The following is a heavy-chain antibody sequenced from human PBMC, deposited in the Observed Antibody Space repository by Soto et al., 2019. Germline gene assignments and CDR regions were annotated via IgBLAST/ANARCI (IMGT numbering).Heavy chain of an antibody. CDR2: VSYDGSNK. Sequence: QVQLVESGGGVVQPGRSLRLSCAASGFTFSSYGMHWVRQAPGKGLEWVAIVSYDGSNKYYTDSVKGRFTISRDNSRNTLYLQMNSQRADDTAVYYCAKALGELSPESYDYWGQGTLVTVSS. V-gene: IGHV3-30*18. D-gene: IGHD3-16*02. J-gene: IGHJ4*02. CDR3: AKALGELSPESYDY. CDR1: GFTFSSYG.